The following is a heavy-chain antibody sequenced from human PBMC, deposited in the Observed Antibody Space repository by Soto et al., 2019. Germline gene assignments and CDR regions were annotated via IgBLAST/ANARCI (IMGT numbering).Heavy chain of an antibody. CDR2: IYYTGST. V-gene: IGHV4-59*08. J-gene: IGHJ4*02. D-gene: IGHD6-19*01. CDR1: GGAINNYY. Sequence: PSETLSLTCAVSGGAINNYYWNWIRQPPGKGLEWIGYIYYTGSTNYNPALKSRVNISVDTSTNQFSLNLSSVTAADTAVYYCARQGAVAGTFDFWGLGTLVTVSS. CDR3: ARQGAVAGTFDF.